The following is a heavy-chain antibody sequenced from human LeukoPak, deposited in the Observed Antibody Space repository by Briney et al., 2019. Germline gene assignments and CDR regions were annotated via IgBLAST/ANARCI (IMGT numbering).Heavy chain of an antibody. Sequence: PGGSLRLSCAASGFTFSDYYMSWIRQAPGKGLEWVSYISSSGSTIYYADSVKGRFTISRDNSKNTLYLQMNSLRAEDTAVYYCARDLNYYYDSSGNMGYWGQGTLVTVSS. D-gene: IGHD3-22*01. CDR3: ARDLNYYYDSSGNMGY. CDR1: GFTFSDYY. V-gene: IGHV3-11*04. CDR2: ISSSGSTI. J-gene: IGHJ4*02.